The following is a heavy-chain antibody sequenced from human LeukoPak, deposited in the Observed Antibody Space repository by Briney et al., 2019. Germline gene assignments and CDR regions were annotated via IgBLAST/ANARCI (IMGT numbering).Heavy chain of an antibody. D-gene: IGHD4-17*01. CDR1: GYSFTSYW. CDR3: ARGVWATTTGPNDAFDI. V-gene: IGHV5-51*01. Sequence: GESLNISCKGSGYSFTSYWIGWVRQMPGKGLEWMGIIYPGDSDTRYSPSFQGQVTISADKSISTAYLQWSSLKASDTAMYYCARGVWATTTGPNDAFDIWGQGTMVTVSS. CDR2: IYPGDSDT. J-gene: IGHJ3*02.